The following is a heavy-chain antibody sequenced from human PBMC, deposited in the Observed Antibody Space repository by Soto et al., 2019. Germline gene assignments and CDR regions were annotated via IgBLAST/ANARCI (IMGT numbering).Heavy chain of an antibody. V-gene: IGHV4-31*03. CDR1: GGSIRNGNYY. CDR2: IYYIGTT. CDR3: AKNETTRPWFDP. D-gene: IGHD1-1*01. Sequence: PSETLSLTCTVSGGSIRNGNYYWSWIRQLPGKGLEWIGNIYYIGTTSYNPSPKSRVIISIDTSKNQFSLELTSVLAADTAVYYCAKNETTRPWFDPWGQGTLVTVSS. J-gene: IGHJ5*02.